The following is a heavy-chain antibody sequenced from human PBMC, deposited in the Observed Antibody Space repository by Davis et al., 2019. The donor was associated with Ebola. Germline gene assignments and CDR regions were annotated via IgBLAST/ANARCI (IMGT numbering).Heavy chain of an antibody. V-gene: IGHV4-59*01. J-gene: IGHJ5*02. CDR3: ARGGSSGYFSRFDT. Sequence: MPGGSLRLSCAVYGGSFSGYYWSWIRQPPGKGLEWIGYIYYSGSTNYNPSLKSRVTISVDTSENQFFLRLSSVTAADTAVYYCARGGSSGYFSRFDTWGQGTLVTVSS. D-gene: IGHD6-19*01. CDR2: IYYSGST. CDR1: GGSFSGYY.